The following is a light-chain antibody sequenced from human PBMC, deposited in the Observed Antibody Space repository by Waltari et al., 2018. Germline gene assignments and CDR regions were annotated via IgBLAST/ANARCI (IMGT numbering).Light chain of an antibody. V-gene: IGLV3-25*03. CDR2: KDT. Sequence: SYELTQPPSVSVSPGQTARITCSGDALPKQYACWYQQKPGQAPVVVIYKDTERPSGIPERFSGSSSGTTVTLTISGVQAEDEADYYCQSAYSSGKVFGGGTKLTVL. CDR1: ALPKQY. J-gene: IGLJ2*01. CDR3: QSAYSSGKV.